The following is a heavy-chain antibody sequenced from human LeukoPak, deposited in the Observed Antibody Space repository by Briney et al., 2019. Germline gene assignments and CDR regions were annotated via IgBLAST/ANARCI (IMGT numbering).Heavy chain of an antibody. J-gene: IGHJ4*02. CDR2: IYSGGST. CDR3: ARAYSSGWYYFDY. Sequence: GGPLRLSCAASGFTVSSNYMSWVRQAPGKGLEWVSVIYSGGSTYYADSVKGRFTISRDNSKNTLYLQMNSLRAEDTAVYYCARAYSSGWYYFDYWGQGTLVTVSS. CDR1: GFTVSSNY. V-gene: IGHV3-66*01. D-gene: IGHD6-19*01.